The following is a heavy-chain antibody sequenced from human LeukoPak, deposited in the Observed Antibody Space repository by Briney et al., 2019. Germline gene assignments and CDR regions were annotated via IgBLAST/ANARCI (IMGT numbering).Heavy chain of an antibody. D-gene: IGHD6-13*01. V-gene: IGHV3-21*01. CDR1: GFTFSSYS. CDR2: ISSSSYI. Sequence: GGSLRLSCAASGFTFSSYSMNWVRQAPGKGLEWVSSISSSSYIYYADSVKGRFTISRDNAKNSLYLQMNSLRAEDTAVYYCARQYSSSWYEPDDYWGQGTLVTVSS. J-gene: IGHJ4*02. CDR3: ARQYSSSWYEPDDY.